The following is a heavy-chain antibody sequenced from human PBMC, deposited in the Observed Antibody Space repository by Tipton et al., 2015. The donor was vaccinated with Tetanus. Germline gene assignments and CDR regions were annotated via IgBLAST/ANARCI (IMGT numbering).Heavy chain of an antibody. V-gene: IGHV4-31*03. Sequence: TLSLTCTVSGGSISSGGYYWSWIRQHPGKGLEWIGAIYNSGSTYYNPTLKSRVTILDDTTKNQISLKLKSVTAADTAVYYCARDQARGARGWNYFDSWGQGSLVTVSS. CDR3: ARDQARGARGWNYFDS. CDR1: GGSISSGGYY. CDR2: IYNSGST. D-gene: IGHD1-26*01. J-gene: IGHJ4*02.